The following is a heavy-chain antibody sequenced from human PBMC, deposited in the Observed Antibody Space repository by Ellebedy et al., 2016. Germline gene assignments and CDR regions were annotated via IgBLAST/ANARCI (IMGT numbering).Heavy chain of an antibody. Sequence: GESLKISXVVSGFTFSSYYMSWVRQAPEKGLEWVANIKPDGSEKYYVDSVKGRFTISRDNSKNTLYLNMNSLRAEDTAVYYCAKVYGSGSPATAFDIWGQGTMLTVSS. CDR2: IKPDGSEK. CDR1: GFTFSSYY. V-gene: IGHV3-7*02. D-gene: IGHD3-10*01. CDR3: AKVYGSGSPATAFDI. J-gene: IGHJ3*02.